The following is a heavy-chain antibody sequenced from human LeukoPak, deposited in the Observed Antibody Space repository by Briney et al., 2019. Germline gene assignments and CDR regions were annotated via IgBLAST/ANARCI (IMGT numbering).Heavy chain of an antibody. J-gene: IGHJ1*01. D-gene: IGHD6-13*01. CDR2: IIPIFGTA. CDR1: GGTFTSYA. V-gene: IGHV1-69*05. Sequence: SVKVSCKASGGTFTSYAIRWVRQAPGQGLEWMGRIIPIFGTANYAQKFQGRVTITTDESTSTAYMELSSLRSEGPRVYYCIRVAAAGTDTEYFQHCGDRTLVTVSS. CDR3: IRVAAAGTDTEYFQH.